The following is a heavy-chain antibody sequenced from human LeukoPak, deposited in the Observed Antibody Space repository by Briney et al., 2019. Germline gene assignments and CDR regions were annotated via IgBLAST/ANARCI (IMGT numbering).Heavy chain of an antibody. Sequence: GGSLRLSRAASGFTFTSFSFNWVRQAPGKGLEWVSSINTVATYIYYADSVRGRFTISRDNAKNSVYLQMDSLRAEDTGVYYCARLRRNGDSGGFYYYYDYWGQGTLVTVSS. D-gene: IGHD3-22*01. CDR1: GFTFTSFS. CDR3: ARLRRNGDSGGFYYYYDY. J-gene: IGHJ4*02. V-gene: IGHV3-21*01. CDR2: INTVATYI.